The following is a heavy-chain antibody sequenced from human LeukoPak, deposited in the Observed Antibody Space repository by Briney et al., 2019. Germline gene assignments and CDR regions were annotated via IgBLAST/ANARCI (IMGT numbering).Heavy chain of an antibody. CDR2: IIPIFGTA. V-gene: IGHV1-69*13. J-gene: IGHJ5*02. CDR3: ARGQQWLVVWFDP. Sequence: SVKVSCKASGGTFSSYAISWVRQDPGQGLEWMGGIIPIFGTANYAQKFQGRVTITADESTSTAYMELSSLRSEDTAVYCCARGQQWLVVWFDPWGQGTLVTVSS. CDR1: GGTFSSYA. D-gene: IGHD6-19*01.